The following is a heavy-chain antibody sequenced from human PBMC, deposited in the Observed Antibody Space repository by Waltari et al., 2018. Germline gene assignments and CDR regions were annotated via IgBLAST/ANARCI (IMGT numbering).Heavy chain of an antibody. CDR1: GGTFSSYT. D-gene: IGHD6-19*01. J-gene: IGHJ4*02. CDR2: IIPILGIA. Sequence: QVQLVQSGAEVKKPGSSVKVSCKASGGTFSSYTISWVRQAPGQGLEWMGRIIPILGIANDAQKCQGIVTITADKSTSTAYMELSSLRSEDTAVYYCARETRYSSGSDYWGQGTLVTVSS. CDR3: ARETRYSSGSDY. V-gene: IGHV1-69*08.